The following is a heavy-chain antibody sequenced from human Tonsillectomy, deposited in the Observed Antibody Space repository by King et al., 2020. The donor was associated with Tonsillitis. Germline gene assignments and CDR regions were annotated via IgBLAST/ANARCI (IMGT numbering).Heavy chain of an antibody. V-gene: IGHV3-74*01. J-gene: IGHJ4*02. CDR2: INSDGSST. CDR1: GFSFSDYW. Sequence: VQLVESGGGLVKPGGSLRLSCAASGFSFSDYWMHWVRHAPGKGLVWVSRINSDGSSTTYADSVKGRFTISRDNAKNTLYLQMNSLRAEDTAVYFCARDQVVGASIDYWGQGTLVTVSS. CDR3: ARDQVVGASIDY. D-gene: IGHD1-26*01.